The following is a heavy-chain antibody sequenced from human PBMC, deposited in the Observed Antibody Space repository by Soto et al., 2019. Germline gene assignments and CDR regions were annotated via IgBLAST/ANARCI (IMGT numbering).Heavy chain of an antibody. J-gene: IGHJ6*02. Sequence: LRLSCPASGFTFSAYGMPWVRQAPGKGLEWVAVIWYDGSNKYYVDSVKGRFTISRDDSKNTLYLQMNSLRAEDTAVYYCARETGAPLYGMDVWGQGTTVTVSS. CDR2: IWYDGSNK. D-gene: IGHD7-27*01. CDR3: ARETGAPLYGMDV. V-gene: IGHV3-33*01. CDR1: GFTFSAYG.